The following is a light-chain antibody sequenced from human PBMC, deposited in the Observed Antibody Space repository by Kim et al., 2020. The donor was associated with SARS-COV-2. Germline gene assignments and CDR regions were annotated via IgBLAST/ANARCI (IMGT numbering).Light chain of an antibody. Sequence: SPGESDTLSCRASQTINNKLVWYQQKPGQAPRLLIYDATTRATGVPARFIGSGSETDFTLTISSLQSEDFAVYYCQQSNDWPPLTFGQGTKVDIK. V-gene: IGKV3-15*01. CDR2: DAT. CDR3: QQSNDWPPLT. J-gene: IGKJ1*01. CDR1: QTINNK.